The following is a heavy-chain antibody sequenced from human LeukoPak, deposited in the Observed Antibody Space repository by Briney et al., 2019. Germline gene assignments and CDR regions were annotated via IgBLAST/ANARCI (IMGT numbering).Heavy chain of an antibody. J-gene: IGHJ2*01. CDR2: ISGSGGHT. Sequence: GGSLRLSCAASGFTFSSYAMSWVRQAPGKGLEWVSGISGSGGHTYNADSVEGRFTISRDNSKNMVSLQLSSLRVEDTAVYFCAKDREDSAMISGVFDLWGRGTLVTVSS. V-gene: IGHV3-23*01. CDR1: GFTFSSYA. D-gene: IGHD5-18*01. CDR3: AKDREDSAMISGVFDL.